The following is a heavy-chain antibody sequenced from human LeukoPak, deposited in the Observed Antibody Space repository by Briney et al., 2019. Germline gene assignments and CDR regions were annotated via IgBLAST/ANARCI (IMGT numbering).Heavy chain of an antibody. CDR1: GGSISSYY. V-gene: IGHV4-59*01. D-gene: IGHD5-12*01. CDR2: IYYSGST. CDR3: ARARGGYPFDY. J-gene: IGHJ4*02. Sequence: PSETLSLTCTVSGGSISSYYWSWIRQPPGKGLEWTGYIYYSGSTNYNPSLKSRVTISVDTSKNQFSLKLSSVTAADTAVYYCARARGGYPFDYWGQGTLVTVS.